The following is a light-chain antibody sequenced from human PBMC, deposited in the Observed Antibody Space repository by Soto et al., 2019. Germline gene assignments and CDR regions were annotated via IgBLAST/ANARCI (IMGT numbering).Light chain of an antibody. CDR1: SSDVGGYNY. Sequence: QSALTQPASVSGSPGQSITISCTGTSSDVGGYNYVSWYQQHPGKAHKLMIYDVSNRPSGVSNHFSGSKSGNTASLTISWLQAEDEADYYCSSYTSSSTHNYVFGTGTKVTVL. V-gene: IGLV2-14*01. CDR2: DVS. CDR3: SSYTSSSTHNYV. J-gene: IGLJ1*01.